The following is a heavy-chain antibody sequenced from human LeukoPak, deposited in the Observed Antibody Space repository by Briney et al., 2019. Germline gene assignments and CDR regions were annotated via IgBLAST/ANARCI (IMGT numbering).Heavy chain of an antibody. CDR2: INQDGSEK. D-gene: IGHD5-24*01. J-gene: IGHJ4*02. CDR3: ARKRDGTILDY. V-gene: IGHV3-7*01. CDR1: GLTFRSYW. Sequence: GGSLRLSCAVSGLTFRSYWMSWVRQAPGKGLEWVANINQDGSEKYVDSVEGRFTNSRDNAKNSPQLPINTPRGEDTAVYFCARKRDGTILDYWGQGTLVTVSS.